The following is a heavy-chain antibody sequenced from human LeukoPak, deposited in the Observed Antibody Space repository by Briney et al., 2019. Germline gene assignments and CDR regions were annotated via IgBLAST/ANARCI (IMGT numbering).Heavy chain of an antibody. CDR1: GFTFSSYG. CDR3: AKTGYYYYYMDV. J-gene: IGHJ6*03. CDR2: ISGSGGST. D-gene: IGHD1-14*01. Sequence: GGTLRLSCAASGFTFSSYGMSWVRQAPGKGLEWVSAISGSGGSTYYADPVKGRFTISRDNSKNTLYLQMNSLRAEDTAVYYCAKTGYYYYYMDVWGKGTTVTISS. V-gene: IGHV3-23*01.